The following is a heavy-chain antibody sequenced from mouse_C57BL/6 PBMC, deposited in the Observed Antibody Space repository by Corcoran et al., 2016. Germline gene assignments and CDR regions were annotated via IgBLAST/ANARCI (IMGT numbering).Heavy chain of an antibody. Sequence: QVQLQQSGPELVKPGASVKISCKASGYSFTSYYIHWVKQRPGQGLEWIGWIYPGSGNTKYNEKFKGKATLTADTSSSTAYMQLSSLTSEDSAVYYCASPGTSNSPAYWGQGTLVTVSA. V-gene: IGHV1-66*01. CDR1: GYSFTSYY. D-gene: IGHD2-5*01. CDR3: ASPGTSNSPAY. CDR2: IYPGSGNT. J-gene: IGHJ3*01.